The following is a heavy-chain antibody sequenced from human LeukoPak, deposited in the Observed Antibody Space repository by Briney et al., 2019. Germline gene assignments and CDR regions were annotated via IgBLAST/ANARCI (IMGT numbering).Heavy chain of an antibody. CDR2: INSNSGAT. V-gene: IGHV1-2*02. D-gene: IGHD1-1*01. Sequence: ASVKVSCKASGYTFTGYFIHWVRQAPGQGLEWMGWINSNSGATRYAQKVQDRVTMTRDTSITTAFMDLSSLTSGDTAVYYCARDRTGANHMDVWGQGTTVIVSS. J-gene: IGHJ6*02. CDR1: GYTFTGYF. CDR3: ARDRTGANHMDV.